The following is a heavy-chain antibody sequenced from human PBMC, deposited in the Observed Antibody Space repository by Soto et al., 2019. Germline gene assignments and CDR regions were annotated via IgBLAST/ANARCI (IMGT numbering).Heavy chain of an antibody. D-gene: IGHD2-15*01. Sequence: QVQLVQSGAEVKKPGSSVKVSCKASGGTFSSYTISWVRQAPGQGLEWMGRIIPILGIANYSHKFQGRVTITADKSTSASDIELSSLRSEDTAVYYGASSGGSYLLASLYYWGQGTLVTVSS. J-gene: IGHJ4*02. CDR1: GGTFSSYT. CDR3: ASSGGSYLLASLYY. CDR2: IIPILGIA. V-gene: IGHV1-69*02.